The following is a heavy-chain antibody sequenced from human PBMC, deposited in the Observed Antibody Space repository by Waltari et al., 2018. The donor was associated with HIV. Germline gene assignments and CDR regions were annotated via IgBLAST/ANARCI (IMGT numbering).Heavy chain of an antibody. CDR3: AREPF. Sequence: EVHLVESGGGLVQPGGSLRLSCTGSGFTFSNYWMSWVRQAPGKGPEWVASINDYGGDKYYVDSVKGRFTISRENGKNSLYLQMSSLRVEDTAVYYCAREPFWGQGILVTVSS. CDR2: INDYGGDK. V-gene: IGHV3-7*01. J-gene: IGHJ4*02. CDR1: GFTFSNYW.